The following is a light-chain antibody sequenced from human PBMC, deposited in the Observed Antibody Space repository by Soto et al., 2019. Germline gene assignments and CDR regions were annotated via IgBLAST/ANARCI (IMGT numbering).Light chain of an antibody. CDR3: QQYDSSLT. Sequence: DIVLTQSPASLSLPPGERATLSCRASQSVSSSFLAWYQQKPGQAPRLLIYGASRRATGIADRFTGSGSGTDFTLTISRLKPEDFAVYYCQQYDSSLTFGLGTKVEIK. J-gene: IGKJ1*01. V-gene: IGKV3-20*01. CDR2: GAS. CDR1: QSVSSSF.